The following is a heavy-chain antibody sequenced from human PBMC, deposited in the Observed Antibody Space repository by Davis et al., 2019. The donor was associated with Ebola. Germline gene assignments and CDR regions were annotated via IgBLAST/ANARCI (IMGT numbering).Heavy chain of an antibody. CDR2: IYPGDSDT. J-gene: IGHJ3*02. CDR3: ARNYDILTGLAKDGDGYAFDI. CDR1: GYSFTSYW. D-gene: IGHD3-9*01. Sequence: GGSLRLSCKGSGYSFTSYWIGWVRQMPGKGLEWMGIIYPGDSDTRYSPSFQGQVTISADKSISTAYLQWSSLKASDTAMYYCARNYDILTGLAKDGDGYAFDIWGQGTMVTVSS. V-gene: IGHV5-51*01.